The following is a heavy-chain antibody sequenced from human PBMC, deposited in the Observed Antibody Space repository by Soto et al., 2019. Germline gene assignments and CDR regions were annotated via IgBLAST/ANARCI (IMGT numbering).Heavy chain of an antibody. CDR3: AREGERILGYLERSRPAHGMDL. Sequence: ASVKVSCKASGYTFTSYYMHWVRQAPGQGLEWMGIINPSGGSTSYAQKFQGRVTMTRDTSTSTVYMELSSLRSEDTAVYYCAREGERILGYLERSRPAHGMDLWGQGTTVTVSS. CDR1: GYTFTSYY. V-gene: IGHV1-46*01. D-gene: IGHD3-3*01. J-gene: IGHJ6*02. CDR2: INPSGGST.